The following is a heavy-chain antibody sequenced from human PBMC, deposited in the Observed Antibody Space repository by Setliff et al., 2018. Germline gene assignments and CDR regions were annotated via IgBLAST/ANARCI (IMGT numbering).Heavy chain of an antibody. V-gene: IGHV1-18*04. CDR1: GYTFSDYG. CDR3: SRLVRFCIRTSCQRLSGGEF. D-gene: IGHD2-2*01. J-gene: IGHJ4*02. Sequence: ASVKVSCKTSGYTFSDYGIAWVRQAPGQGLEWMGWISVHTGNTFYSPKFHGRVTLTTDTSTSTAYMELRSLGSDDTAAYYCSRLVRFCIRTSCQRLSGGEFWGQGTLVTVSS. CDR2: ISVHTGNT.